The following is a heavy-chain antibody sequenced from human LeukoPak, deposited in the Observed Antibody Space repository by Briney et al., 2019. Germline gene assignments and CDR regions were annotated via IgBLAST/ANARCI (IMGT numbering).Heavy chain of an antibody. CDR2: SSSGGASI. V-gene: IGHV3-48*03. D-gene: IGHD5-12*01. J-gene: IGHJ4*02. CDR1: GFSFSSYE. CDR3: AREYSGVFDY. Sequence: AGGSLRLSCAASGFSFSSYEMNCVRQAPGKGLEWVSYSSSGGASIYYADSVKGRFTISRDNAKNSLYLQMNSLRDEDTAVYYCAREYSGVFDYWGQGTLVTVSS.